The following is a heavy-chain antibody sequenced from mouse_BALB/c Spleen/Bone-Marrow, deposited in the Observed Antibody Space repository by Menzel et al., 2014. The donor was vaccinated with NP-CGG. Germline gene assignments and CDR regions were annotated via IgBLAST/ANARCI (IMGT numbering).Heavy chain of an antibody. Sequence: EVHLVESGGGLVKPGGSLKLSCAASGFTFSDYYMYWVRPTPEKRLEWVATISDGGSYTYYPDSVKGRFTISRDNAKNNLYLQMSSLKSEDTAMYYCARDYYGSSYPFDYWGQGTTLTVSS. CDR2: ISDGGSYT. CDR3: ARDYYGSSYPFDY. J-gene: IGHJ2*01. V-gene: IGHV5-4*02. D-gene: IGHD1-1*01. CDR1: GFTFSDYY.